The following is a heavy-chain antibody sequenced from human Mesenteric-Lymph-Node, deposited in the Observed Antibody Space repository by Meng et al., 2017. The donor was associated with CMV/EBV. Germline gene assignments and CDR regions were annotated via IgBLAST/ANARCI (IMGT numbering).Heavy chain of an antibody. CDR3: AQVVRGYGDYFDAFDI. CDR1: GCSTSSSSYY. CDR2: IYYSGST. J-gene: IGHJ3*02. V-gene: IGHV4-39*07. D-gene: IGHD4-17*01. Sequence: SDPLSSTCTVLGCSTSSSSYYWGWIRQPPGKGLEWIGSIYYSGSTYYNPSLKSRVTISVDTSKNQFSLKLSSATAADTAVYYCAQVVRGYGDYFDAFDIWGQGTMVTVSS.